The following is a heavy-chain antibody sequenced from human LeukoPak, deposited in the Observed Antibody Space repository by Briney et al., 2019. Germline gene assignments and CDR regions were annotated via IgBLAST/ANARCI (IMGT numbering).Heavy chain of an antibody. J-gene: IGHJ6*02. CDR1: GFTFSYYW. Sequence: GGSLRLSCAASGFTFSYYWMHWVRQAPGKGLVWVSRINSDGSSASYADSVKGRFTISRDNSKNTLYLQMNSLRAEDTAVYYCAKSGSGSHLIYGMDVWGQGTTVTVSS. V-gene: IGHV3-74*01. D-gene: IGHD3-10*01. CDR3: AKSGSGSHLIYGMDV. CDR2: INSDGSSA.